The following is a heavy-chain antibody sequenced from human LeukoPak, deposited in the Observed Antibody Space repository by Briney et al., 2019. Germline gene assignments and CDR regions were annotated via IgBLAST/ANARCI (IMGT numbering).Heavy chain of an antibody. CDR3: ARSKRYCTNGIFYTNGGFDH. Sequence: GRSLRLSCAASGFTFSSYVMHWVRQAPGKGLEYVSAISSNGGSTYYPNSVKGRFTISRDNTKNTLYRQMGSLRAEDMAIYYCARSKRYCTNGIFYTNGGFDHWGQGTLVTVSS. J-gene: IGHJ4*02. D-gene: IGHD2-8*01. CDR2: ISSNGGST. CDR1: GFTFSSYV. V-gene: IGHV3-64*01.